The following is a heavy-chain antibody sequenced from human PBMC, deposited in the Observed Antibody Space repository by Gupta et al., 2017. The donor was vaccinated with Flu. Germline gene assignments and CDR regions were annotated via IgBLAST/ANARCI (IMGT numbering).Heavy chain of an antibody. CDR3: ARCSTFLPDY. J-gene: IGHJ4*02. V-gene: IGHV4-38-2*01. D-gene: IGHD2/OR15-2a*01. CDR2: IYHSGRT. Sequence: QVQLQESGPGLVKPSETLSLNCAVSGYSISSGYYWGWIRQPPGKGLEWIGNIYHSGRTYYNPSLKSRVTISVDTSKNHFSLKLSSVTAADTAVYYCARCSTFLPDYWGQGTLVTVSS. CDR1: GYSISSGYY.